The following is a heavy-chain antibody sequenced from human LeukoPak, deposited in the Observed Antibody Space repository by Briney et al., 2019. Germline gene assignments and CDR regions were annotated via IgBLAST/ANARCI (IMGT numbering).Heavy chain of an antibody. CDR1: GITLSNYG. J-gene: IGHJ4*02. D-gene: IGHD3-22*01. CDR2: ISDSGGRT. CDR3: AKRGVVIRVILVGFHKEAYYFDS. V-gene: IGHV3-23*01. Sequence: GGSLRLSCAVSGITLSNYGMGWVRQAPGKGLEWVAGISDSGGRTNYADSVKGRFTISRDNPKNTLYLQMNSLRAEDAAVYFCAKRGVVIRVILVGFHKEAYYFDSWGQGALVTVSS.